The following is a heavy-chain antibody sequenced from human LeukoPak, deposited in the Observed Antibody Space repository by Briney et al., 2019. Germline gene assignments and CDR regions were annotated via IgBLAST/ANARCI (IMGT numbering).Heavy chain of an antibody. J-gene: IGHJ2*01. D-gene: IGHD1-26*01. V-gene: IGHV3-13*01. CDR3: AREMQDIYSRSWSFDL. Sequence: QPGGSLRLSCAASGFTFSRYDMHWVRQVTGKGLEWVSAIGTGHDTYYSDSVRGRFTISREDAKNSLYLQMNSLTAGDTALYYCAREMQDIYSRSWSFDLWGRGTLVTVSS. CDR2: IGTGHDT. CDR1: GFTFSRYD.